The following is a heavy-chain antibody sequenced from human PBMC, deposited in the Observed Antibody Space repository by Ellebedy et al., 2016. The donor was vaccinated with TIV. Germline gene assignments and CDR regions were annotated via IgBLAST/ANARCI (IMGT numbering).Heavy chain of an antibody. V-gene: IGHV3-7*01. CDR3: AREEYCSGGSCYGEGYYFDY. Sequence: GESLKISXAASGFTFSSYAMHWVRQAPGKGLEWVANIKQDGSEKYYVDSVKGRFTISRDNAKNSLYLQMNSLRAEDTAVYYCAREEYCSGGSCYGEGYYFDYWGQGTLVTVSS. J-gene: IGHJ4*02. CDR1: GFTFSSYA. CDR2: IKQDGSEK. D-gene: IGHD2-15*01.